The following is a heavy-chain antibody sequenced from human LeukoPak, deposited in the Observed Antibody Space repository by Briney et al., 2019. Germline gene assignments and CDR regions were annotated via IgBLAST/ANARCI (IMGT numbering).Heavy chain of an antibody. CDR3: AKGGYYLGDAFDI. J-gene: IGHJ3*02. CDR2: ISGSGGST. CDR1: GFTFSSYA. Sequence: GESLRLSCAASGFTFSSYAMSWVRQAPGKGLEWVSAISGSGGSTYYADSVKGRFTIFRDNSKNTLYLQMNSLRAEDTAVYYCAKGGYYLGDAFDIWGQGTMVTVSS. V-gene: IGHV3-23*01. D-gene: IGHD3-22*01.